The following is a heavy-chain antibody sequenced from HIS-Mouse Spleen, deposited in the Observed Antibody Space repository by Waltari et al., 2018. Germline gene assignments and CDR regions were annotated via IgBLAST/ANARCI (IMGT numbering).Heavy chain of an antibody. CDR1: GFSLRTSGVG. V-gene: IGHV2-5*02. CDR3: AHLTTKSTVVTPGHYFDY. Sequence: QITLKESGPTLVKPTQTLTLTSTFSGFSLRTSGVGVGWIRQPPGKALEWLALIYWDDDKRYSPSLKSRLTITKDTSKNQVVLTVTNMDPVDTASYYCAHLTTKSTVVTPGHYFDYWGQGTLVTVSS. J-gene: IGHJ4*02. D-gene: IGHD4-17*01. CDR2: IYWDDDK.